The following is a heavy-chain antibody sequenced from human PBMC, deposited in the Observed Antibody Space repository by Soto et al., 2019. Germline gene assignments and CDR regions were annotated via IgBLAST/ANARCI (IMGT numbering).Heavy chain of an antibody. Sequence: QVQLQESGPGLVKPWETLSLTCTVSGNSIGDYYWSWFRQSPGKGLEWIGYIYGSGSTNYNPSLRSRVTTSADTYKNQSSLKLTSVTAADTAVYYCARRRIGDYWGQGTPITVSS. D-gene: IGHD3-3*01. J-gene: IGHJ4*02. CDR1: GNSIGDYY. V-gene: IGHV4-59*08. CDR3: ARRRIGDY. CDR2: IYGSGST.